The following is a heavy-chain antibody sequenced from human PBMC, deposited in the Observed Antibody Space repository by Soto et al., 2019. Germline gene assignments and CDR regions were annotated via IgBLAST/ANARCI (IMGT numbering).Heavy chain of an antibody. Sequence: GGSLRLSCEASGFSLSTYWMHWVRQAPGKGLVWVSRINSDGTRTNYADSVKGRFTISRDNARNTLYLQMNSLRAEDTAMYYCARFSMSSVVAATYVDYWGQGTLVTVSS. J-gene: IGHJ4*02. CDR1: GFSLSTYW. CDR2: INSDGTRT. D-gene: IGHD2-15*01. CDR3: ARFSMSSVVAATYVDY. V-gene: IGHV3-74*01.